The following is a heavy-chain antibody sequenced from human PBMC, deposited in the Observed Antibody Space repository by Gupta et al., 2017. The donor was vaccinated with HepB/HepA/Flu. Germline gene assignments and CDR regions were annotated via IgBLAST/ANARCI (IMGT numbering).Heavy chain of an antibody. CDR2: LGSSREIN. J-gene: IGHJ4*02. Sequence: EMQLLESGGGLVQPGRSLRLSCATSGFTFSTYGMHWVRQDKGKGLEWSVLGSSREINMVAEEEACVKVSCNKSRNKLNMKVNSLRVREKAVYNSVKYYGSGKKFPCPNHEWDYWGQGTLVTVSS. D-gene: IGHD3-22*01. CDR3: VKYYGSGKKFPCPNHEWDY. V-gene: IGHV3-23*01. CDR1: GFTFSTYG.